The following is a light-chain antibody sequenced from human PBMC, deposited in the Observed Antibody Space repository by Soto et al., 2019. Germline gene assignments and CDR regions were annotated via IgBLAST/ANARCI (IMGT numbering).Light chain of an antibody. J-gene: IGLJ1*01. CDR1: NIGSKR. CDR2: DDN. Sequence: ELTQPPSVSVAPGQTARITCGGNNIGSKRVHWYQQRPGQAPVLVVYDDNDRPSGIPERFSGSNSGNTATLTVSRVEAGDEADYYCCSFAGSHTSPAFGGGTKVTVL. CDR3: CSFAGSHTSPA. V-gene: IGLV3-21*02.